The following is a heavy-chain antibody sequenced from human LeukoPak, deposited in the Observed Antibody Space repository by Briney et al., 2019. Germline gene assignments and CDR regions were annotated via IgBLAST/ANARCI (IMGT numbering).Heavy chain of an antibody. Sequence: SETLSLTCTVSGGSISSYYWSWIRQAAGKGLEWIGRIYTSGSTDFNPSLKSRLTMSLDTSKNQFSLKLSSVTAADTAVYYCATQLPRYYYYGMDVWGQGTTVTVSS. D-gene: IGHD5-24*01. V-gene: IGHV4-4*07. CDR3: ATQLPRYYYYGMDV. J-gene: IGHJ6*02. CDR1: GGSISSYY. CDR2: IYTSGST.